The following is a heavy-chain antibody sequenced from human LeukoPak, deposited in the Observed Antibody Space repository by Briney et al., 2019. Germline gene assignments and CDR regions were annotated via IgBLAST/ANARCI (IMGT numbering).Heavy chain of an antibody. Sequence: GGSLRLSCAASGFTLSSFAMSWVRQAPGRGLEWVSTISDCGGSTYYADSVKGRFTLSRDNSKSTLSLQMNSRRADDTAVYYCATQIFDYWGQGTLVTVSS. CDR3: ATQIFDY. CDR1: GFTLSSFA. V-gene: IGHV3-23*01. CDR2: ISDCGGST. J-gene: IGHJ4*02.